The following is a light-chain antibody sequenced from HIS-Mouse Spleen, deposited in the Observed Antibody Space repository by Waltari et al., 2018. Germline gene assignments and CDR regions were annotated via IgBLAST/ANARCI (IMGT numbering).Light chain of an antibody. CDR3: CSYAGSSTFGV. V-gene: IGLV2-23*03. Sequence: SALTQPASLSGSPGQSLTLYCTESCRLVRSYHILSFYQQHPGKTPKLMLYEGSKRPSGVSNRFSGSKSGNTASLTISGLQAEDEADYYCCSYAGSSTFGVFGGGTKLTVL. CDR2: EGS. CDR1: CRLVRSYHI. J-gene: IGLJ2*01.